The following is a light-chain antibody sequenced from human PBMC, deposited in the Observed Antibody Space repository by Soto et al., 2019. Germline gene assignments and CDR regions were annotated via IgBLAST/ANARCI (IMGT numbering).Light chain of an antibody. CDR1: SSDVGTYKF. CDR3: PSYAGSSTVL. CDR2: EGS. Sequence: QSALTQPASVSGSPGQSITISCTGTSSDVGTYKFVSWYQQYPGKAPKLMIFEGSERPSGVSNRFSGSKFGNTASLTISGLRAEDEADYYCPSYAGSSTVLFGGGTKLPV. V-gene: IGLV2-23*01. J-gene: IGLJ2*01.